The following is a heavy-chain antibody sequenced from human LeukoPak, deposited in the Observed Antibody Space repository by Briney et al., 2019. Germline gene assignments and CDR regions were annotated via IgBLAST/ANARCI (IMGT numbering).Heavy chain of an antibody. D-gene: IGHD4-17*01. V-gene: IGHV4-4*07. CDR3: ARRRDYGDYANWFDP. CDR1: GDSISSYY. J-gene: IGHJ5*02. CDR2: IYTSGTT. Sequence: SETLSLTCTISGDSISSYYWSWIRQPAGEGLEWIGRIYTSGTTNYNPSLKSRVTISVDTSKNQFSLKLSSVTAADTAVYYCARRRDYGDYANWFDPWGQGTLVTVSS.